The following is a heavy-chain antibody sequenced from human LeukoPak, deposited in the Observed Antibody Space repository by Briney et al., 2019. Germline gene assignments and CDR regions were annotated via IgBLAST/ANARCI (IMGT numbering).Heavy chain of an antibody. D-gene: IGHD2-15*01. Sequence: GGSLRLSCAASGFTFSSYWMSWVRQAPGKGLEWVANIKQEGSAKYYVDSVRGRFTISRDNAKNSLYLQMNSLRAEDTAVYYCTREPYSGGTSFDYWGQGTLVTVSS. CDR2: IKQEGSAK. CDR3: TREPYSGGTSFDY. V-gene: IGHV3-7*01. J-gene: IGHJ4*02. CDR1: GFTFSSYW.